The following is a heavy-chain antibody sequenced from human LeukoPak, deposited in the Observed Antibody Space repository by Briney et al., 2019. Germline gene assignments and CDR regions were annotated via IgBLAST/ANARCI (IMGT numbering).Heavy chain of an antibody. V-gene: IGHV1-8*01. Sequence: GASVKVSCKASGYTFTSYDINWVRQATGQGLEWMGWMNPNSGNTGYAQKFQGRVTMTRNTSISTAYMELSSLRSEDTAVYYCARAHGRGANYYFDYWGQGTLVTVSS. CDR3: ARAHGRGANYYFDY. CDR1: GYTFTSYD. J-gene: IGHJ4*02. CDR2: MNPNSGNT. D-gene: IGHD4/OR15-4a*01.